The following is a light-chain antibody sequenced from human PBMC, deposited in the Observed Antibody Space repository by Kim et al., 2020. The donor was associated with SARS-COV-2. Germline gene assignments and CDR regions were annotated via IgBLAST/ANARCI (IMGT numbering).Light chain of an antibody. CDR3: QAWDSSTVV. Sequence: SYELTQPPSVSVSPGQTASITCSGDKLGDKYACWYQQKPGQFPVLVIYEDTKRPSGIPERFSGSNSGNTATLTISGTQAMDEADYYCQAWDSSTVVFGTG. J-gene: IGLJ1*01. V-gene: IGLV3-1*01. CDR2: EDT. CDR1: KLGDKY.